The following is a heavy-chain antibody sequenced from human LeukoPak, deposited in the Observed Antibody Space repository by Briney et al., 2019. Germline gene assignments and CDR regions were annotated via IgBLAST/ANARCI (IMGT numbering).Heavy chain of an antibody. CDR3: GKRVTTGPHSIHY. D-gene: IGHD4-17*01. CDR1: GFTFSNYG. V-gene: IGHV3-30*18. Sequence: GRSLRLSCAASGFTFSNYGIHWVRQAPGKGLEWVAVISYDETNKYYTDSVKGRFTISKDNSKNTLYLQMDSLRAEDTAIYYCGKRVTTGPHSIHYWGQGALVTVSS. J-gene: IGHJ4*02. CDR2: ISYDETNK.